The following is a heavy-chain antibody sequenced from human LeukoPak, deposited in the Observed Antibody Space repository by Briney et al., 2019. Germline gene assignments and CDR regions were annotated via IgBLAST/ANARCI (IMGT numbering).Heavy chain of an antibody. D-gene: IGHD3-10*02. CDR2: IGPSGTNT. Sequence: GGSLRLSCAASGFTFSNYGMNWVRQAPGKGLEWVSGIGPSGTNTYYADSVKGRFTISRDNSKNTVYLQVNSLRAEDTAVYYCAELGITMIGGVWGKGTTVTISS. J-gene: IGHJ6*04. CDR1: GFTFSNYG. V-gene: IGHV3-23*01. CDR3: AELGITMIGGV.